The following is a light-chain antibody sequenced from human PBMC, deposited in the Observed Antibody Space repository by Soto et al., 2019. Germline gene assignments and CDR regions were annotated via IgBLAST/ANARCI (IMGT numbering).Light chain of an antibody. CDR3: QQYDRSPLT. CDR2: GAS. V-gene: IGKV3-20*01. CDR1: QYISRRY. J-gene: IGKJ4*01. Sequence: EIVLTQSPGTLSLSPGERATLSCSASQYISRRYLAWYQQKPGQGPRILIYGASPRAYGIPDRFSGSESGVYFTLIISRLEPEDFAVYYCQQYDRSPLTVGGGTKVEI.